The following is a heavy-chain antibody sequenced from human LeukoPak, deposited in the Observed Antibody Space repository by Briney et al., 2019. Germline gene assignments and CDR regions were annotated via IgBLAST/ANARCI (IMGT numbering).Heavy chain of an antibody. CDR2: INHSGST. Sequence: SETLSLTCAVYGGSFSGYYWSWIRQPPGKGLEWIGEINHSGSTNYNPSLKSRVTISVDTSKNQLSLKLSSVTAADTAVYYCASGPHPPTMVRGVRYYYYGMDVWGKGTTVTVSS. CDR1: GGSFSGYY. V-gene: IGHV4-34*01. CDR3: ASGPHPPTMVRGVRYYYYGMDV. D-gene: IGHD3-10*01. J-gene: IGHJ6*04.